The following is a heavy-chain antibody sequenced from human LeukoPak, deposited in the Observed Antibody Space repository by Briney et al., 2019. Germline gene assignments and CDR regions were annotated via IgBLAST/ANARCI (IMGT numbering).Heavy chain of an antibody. V-gene: IGHV1-18*01. Sequence: ASVKVSCKASGYTFTSYGISWVRQAPGQGLEWMGWISAYNGNTNYAQKLQGRVTMTTDTSTGTAYMELRSLRSDDTAVYYCARDQITIFGVVIIPKGYYYYYYGMDVWGQGTTVTVSS. CDR1: GYTFTSYG. J-gene: IGHJ6*02. CDR3: ARDQITIFGVVIIPKGYYYYYYGMDV. D-gene: IGHD3-3*01. CDR2: ISAYNGNT.